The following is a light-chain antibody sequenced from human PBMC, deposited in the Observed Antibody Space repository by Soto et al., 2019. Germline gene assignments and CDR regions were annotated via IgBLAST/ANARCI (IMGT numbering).Light chain of an antibody. V-gene: IGKV1-39*01. CDR1: QSISTY. J-gene: IGKJ5*01. CDR3: QQSYMEPIT. Sequence: DIQMTQSPSALSASVENRGTITCRASQSISTYLNWYQKKPGKAPNLLIYDASRLQSGVPSRFSGSGGGTDFTLSISSVQPEDFATYFCQQSYMEPITFGQGRRLEI. CDR2: DAS.